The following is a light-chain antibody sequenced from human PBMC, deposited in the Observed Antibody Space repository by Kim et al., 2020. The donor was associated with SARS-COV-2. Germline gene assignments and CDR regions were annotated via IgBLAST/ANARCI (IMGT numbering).Light chain of an antibody. CDR3: QQYTSYPLT. CDR2: AAS. Sequence: AAGGDRVTITWRASQGISNYLAWFQQKPGKAPKSLIYAASSLHSGVPSRFSGSASGTDFTLTITSLQPEDSATYYCQQYTSYPLTFGQGTRLEIK. J-gene: IGKJ5*01. V-gene: IGKV1-16*01. CDR1: QGISNY.